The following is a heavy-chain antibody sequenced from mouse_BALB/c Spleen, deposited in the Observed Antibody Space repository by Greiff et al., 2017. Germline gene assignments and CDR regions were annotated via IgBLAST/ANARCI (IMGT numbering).Heavy chain of an antibody. Sequence: QVQLQQSGAELARPGASVKLSCKASGYTFTSYWMQWVKQRPGQGLEWIGAIYPGDGDTRYTQKFKGKATLTADKSSSTAYMQLSSLASEDSAVYYCARRLLGYAMDYWGQGTSVTVSS. CDR3: ARRLLGYAMDY. D-gene: IGHD2-3*01. CDR2: IYPGDGDT. V-gene: IGHV1-87*01. CDR1: GYTFTSYW. J-gene: IGHJ4*01.